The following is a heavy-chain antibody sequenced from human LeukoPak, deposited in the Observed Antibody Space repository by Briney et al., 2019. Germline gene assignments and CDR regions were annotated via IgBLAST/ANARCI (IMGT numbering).Heavy chain of an antibody. V-gene: IGHV3-48*03. J-gene: IGHJ4*02. Sequence: GGSLRLSCAASGFTFSSYEMNWVRQAPGKGLEWVSYISSGGSTIYYADSVKGRFTISRDNAKNSLYLQMNSLRAEDTAVYYCARDEGYISPTHFDYWGQGTLVTVSS. CDR3: ARDEGYISPTHFDY. CDR2: ISSGGSTI. D-gene: IGHD6-13*01. CDR1: GFTFSSYE.